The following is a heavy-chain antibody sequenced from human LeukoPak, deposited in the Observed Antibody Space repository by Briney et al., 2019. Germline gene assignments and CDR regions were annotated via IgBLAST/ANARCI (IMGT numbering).Heavy chain of an antibody. CDR2: IYYSGST. CDR3: AKFTHSYYYYGMDV. D-gene: IGHD2-21*01. J-gene: IGHJ6*02. V-gene: IGHV4-31*03. CDR1: GGSISSGGYY. Sequence: SQTLSLTCTVSGGSISSGGYYWSWIRQHPGKGLEWIGYIYYSGSTYYNPSLKSRVTISVDTSKNQFSLKLSSVTAADTAVYYCAKFTHSYYYYGMDVWGQGTTVTVSS.